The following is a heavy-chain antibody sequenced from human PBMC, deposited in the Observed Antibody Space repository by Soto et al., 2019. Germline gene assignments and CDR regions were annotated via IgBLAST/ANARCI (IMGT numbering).Heavy chain of an antibody. CDR1: GFSFSGSA. CDR3: TRRQFYYFGLDV. CDR2: IRTDANTYAT. D-gene: IGHD6-19*01. V-gene: IGHV3-73*02. J-gene: IGHJ6*02. Sequence: QLVESGGALVQPGESLKLSCAASGFSFSGSAIQWVRQAPGKGLEWVGRIRTDANTYATAYAASVTGMFTISRDDSRNTAYLQMNSLKTEDTAVYFCTRRQFYYFGLDVWGQGTTVIVSS.